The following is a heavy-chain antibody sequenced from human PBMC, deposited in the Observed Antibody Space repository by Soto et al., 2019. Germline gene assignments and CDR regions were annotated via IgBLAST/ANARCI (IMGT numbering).Heavy chain of an antibody. CDR2: INPNSGGT. CDR1: GYTFTGYY. J-gene: IGHJ4*02. Sequence: ASVKVSCKASGYTFTGYYMHWVRQAPGQGLEWMGWINPNSGGTNYAQKFQGWATMTRDTSISTAYMELSRLRSDDTAVYYCARGLAYYYDSSGYYRGFDYWGQGTLVTVSS. V-gene: IGHV1-2*04. CDR3: ARGLAYYYDSSGYYRGFDY. D-gene: IGHD3-22*01.